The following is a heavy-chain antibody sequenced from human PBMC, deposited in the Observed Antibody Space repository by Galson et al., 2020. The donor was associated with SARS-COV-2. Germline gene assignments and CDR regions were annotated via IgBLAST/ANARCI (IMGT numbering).Heavy chain of an antibody. J-gene: IGHJ6*03. Sequence: GGSLRLSCAASGFTFSSYSMNWVRQAPGKGLEWVSSISSSSSYIYYADSVKGRFTISRDNAKNSLYLQMNSLRAEDTAVYYCARDNAVSQAAQDYYYYYMDVWGKGTTVTVSS. CDR3: ARDNAVSQAAQDYYYYYMDV. D-gene: IGHD6-6*01. CDR2: ISSSSSYI. CDR1: GFTFSSYS. V-gene: IGHV3-21*01.